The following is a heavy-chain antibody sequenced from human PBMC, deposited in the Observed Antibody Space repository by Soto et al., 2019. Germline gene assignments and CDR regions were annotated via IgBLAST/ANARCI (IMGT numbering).Heavy chain of an antibody. V-gene: IGHV1-18*01. J-gene: IGHJ3*02. CDR1: GYTFTSYG. CDR3: ARDSGSRTVAGAFDI. D-gene: IGHD1-26*01. CDR2: ISAYNGNT. Sequence: ASVKVSCKASGYTFTSYGISWVRQAPGQGLEWMGWISAYNGNTNYAQKLQGRVTMTTDTSTSTAYMELRSLRSDDTAVYYCARDSGSRTVAGAFDIWGQGTMVTVSS.